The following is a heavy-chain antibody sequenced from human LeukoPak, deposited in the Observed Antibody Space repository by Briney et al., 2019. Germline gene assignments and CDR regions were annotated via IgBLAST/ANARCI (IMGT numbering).Heavy chain of an antibody. V-gene: IGHV4-34*01. J-gene: IGHJ4*02. CDR2: ITYSGSI. CDR1: GGSFSGKY. CDR3: ARDLMT. Sequence: SETLSLTCAVSGGSFSGKYWTWIREPPGKGLEWIGEITYSGSIYYNPSLKSRVTISVDTSKNQFSLKLNSVTAADTAVYYCARDLMTWGQGTLVTVSS.